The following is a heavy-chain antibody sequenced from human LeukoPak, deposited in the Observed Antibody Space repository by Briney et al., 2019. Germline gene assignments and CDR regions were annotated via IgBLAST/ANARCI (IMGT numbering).Heavy chain of an antibody. V-gene: IGHV3-30*03. Sequence: PGGSLRHSCAASGFTFSSYGMHWVRQAPGKGLEWVAVISYDGSNKYYADSVKGRFTISRDNSKNTLYLQMNSLRAEDTAVYYCATPGNWNYFIYWGQGTLVTVSS. CDR2: ISYDGSNK. J-gene: IGHJ4*02. CDR1: GFTFSSYG. CDR3: ATPGNWNYFIY. D-gene: IGHD1-20*01.